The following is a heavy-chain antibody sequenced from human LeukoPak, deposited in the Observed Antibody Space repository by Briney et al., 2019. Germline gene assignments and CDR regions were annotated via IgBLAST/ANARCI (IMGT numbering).Heavy chain of an antibody. D-gene: IGHD3-22*01. Sequence: PSETLPLTCTVSGGSISSYYWSWIRQPPGKGLEWIGYIYYSGSTNYNPSLKSRVTISVDTSKNQFSLKLSSVTAADTAVYYCARLRDDSSGSWTFDIWGQGTMVTVSS. CDR3: ARLRDDSSGSWTFDI. V-gene: IGHV4-59*01. J-gene: IGHJ3*02. CDR1: GGSISSYY. CDR2: IYYSGST.